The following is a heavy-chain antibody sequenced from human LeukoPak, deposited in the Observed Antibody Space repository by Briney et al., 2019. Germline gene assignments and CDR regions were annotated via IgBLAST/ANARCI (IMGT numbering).Heavy chain of an antibody. CDR2: ISAYNGNT. Sequence: GASVKVSCKASGYTFTSYGISWVRQAPGQGLEWMGWISAYNGNTNYAQKLQGRVTMTTDTSTSTAYMELRSLRSDDTAVYYCAREVRYYGSGSYYHYYMDVWGKGTTVTVSS. D-gene: IGHD3-10*01. CDR1: GYTFTSYG. V-gene: IGHV1-18*01. CDR3: AREVRYYGSGSYYHYYMDV. J-gene: IGHJ6*03.